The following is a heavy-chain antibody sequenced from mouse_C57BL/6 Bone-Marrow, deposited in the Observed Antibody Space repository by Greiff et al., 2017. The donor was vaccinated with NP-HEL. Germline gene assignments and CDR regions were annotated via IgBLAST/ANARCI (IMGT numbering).Heavy chain of an antibody. V-gene: IGHV10-1*01. CDR3: VRQDTTVFDY. J-gene: IGHJ2*01. D-gene: IGHD1-1*01. CDR2: IRSKSNNYAT. CDR1: GFSFNTYA. Sequence: DVMLVESGGGLVQPKGSLKLSCAASGFSFNTYAMNWVRQAPGKGLEWVARIRSKSNNYATYYADSVKDRFTISRDDSESMLYLQMNNLKTEDTAMYYCVRQDTTVFDYWGQGTTLTVSS.